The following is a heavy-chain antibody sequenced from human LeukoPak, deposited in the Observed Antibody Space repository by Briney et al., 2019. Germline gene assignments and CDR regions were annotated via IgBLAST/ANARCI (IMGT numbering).Heavy chain of an antibody. CDR1: GYTFTGYY. V-gene: IGHV1-2*02. Sequence: GASVKVSCKASGYTFTGYYMHSVRQAPGQGRGWMGWINPNSGGTNYAQKLQGRVTMSRDTSISTAYMELSRLRSDHTAVYYCARVTAARGYFDYWGQGTLVPVSS. J-gene: IGHJ4*02. D-gene: IGHD6-6*01. CDR3: ARVTAARGYFDY. CDR2: INPNSGGT.